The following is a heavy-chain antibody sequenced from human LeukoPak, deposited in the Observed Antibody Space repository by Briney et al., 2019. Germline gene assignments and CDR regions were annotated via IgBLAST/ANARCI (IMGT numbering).Heavy chain of an antibody. J-gene: IGHJ4*02. CDR2: ISNSGGTT. Sequence: GGSLRLSYAASGFTFSSYAMSWVRQAPGKGLEWVSTISNSGGTTYYADSVKGRFTISRDDSENTLYLQMNSLRAEDTAAYYCAKASSAAAGTFSVYYWGQGTLVTVSS. V-gene: IGHV3-23*01. D-gene: IGHD6-13*01. CDR1: GFTFSSYA. CDR3: AKASSAAAGTFSVYY.